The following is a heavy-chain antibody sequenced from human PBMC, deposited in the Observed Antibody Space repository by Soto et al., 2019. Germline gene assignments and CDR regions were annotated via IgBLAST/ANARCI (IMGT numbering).Heavy chain of an antibody. CDR3: ARGWSYVIYGMDV. CDR2: INHSGST. V-gene: IGHV4-34*01. J-gene: IGHJ6*02. D-gene: IGHD1-26*01. CDR1: GGSFSGYY. Sequence: SETLSLTCAVYGGSFSGYYWSWIRQPPGKGLEWIWEINHSGSTNYNPSLKSRVTISVDTSKNQFSLKLSSVTAADTAVYYCARGWSYVIYGMDVWGQGTTVTVSS.